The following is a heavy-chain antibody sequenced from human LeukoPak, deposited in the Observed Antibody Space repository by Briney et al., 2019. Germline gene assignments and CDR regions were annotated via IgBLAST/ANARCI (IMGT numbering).Heavy chain of an antibody. Sequence: GSLRLSCAASGFTFSSYAMHWVRQAPGKGLEWVAVISYDGSNKYYADSVKGRFTISRDNAKNSLYLQMHSLRAEDTAVYYCAREVDSGYDQRYFYYYGMDVWGQGTTVTVSS. CDR3: AREVDSGYDQRYFYYYGMDV. CDR1: GFTFSSYA. D-gene: IGHD5-12*01. V-gene: IGHV3-30-3*01. CDR2: ISYDGSNK. J-gene: IGHJ6*02.